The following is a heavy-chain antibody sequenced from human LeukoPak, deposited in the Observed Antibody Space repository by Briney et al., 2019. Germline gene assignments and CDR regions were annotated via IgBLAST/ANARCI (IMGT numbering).Heavy chain of an antibody. D-gene: IGHD3-10*01. Sequence: PGGSLRLSCEASGFSFGSHSMNWVRQAPGKGLEWVSYISSGSETKYYADSVKGRFTISRDNAKNSLFLQMNSLRAEDTAVYYCARDRGSITMVRGVNYYWGQGTLVTVSS. J-gene: IGHJ4*02. CDR3: ARDRGSITMVRGVNYY. V-gene: IGHV3-48*04. CDR1: GFSFGSHS. CDR2: ISSGSETK.